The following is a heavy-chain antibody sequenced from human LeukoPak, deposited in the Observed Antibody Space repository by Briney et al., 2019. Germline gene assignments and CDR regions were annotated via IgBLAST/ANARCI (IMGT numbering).Heavy chain of an antibody. CDR1: GYSFTSYW. J-gene: IGHJ3*02. CDR3: ARRYYYDSSGYYYGHDAFDI. V-gene: IGHV5-51*01. Sequence: GESLKISCKGSGYSFTSYWIGWVRQMPGKGLEWMGIIYPGDSDTRYSPSFQGQVTISADKSISTAYLQWSSLQASDTAMYYCARRYYYDSSGYYYGHDAFDIWGQGTMVTVSS. D-gene: IGHD3-22*01. CDR2: IYPGDSDT.